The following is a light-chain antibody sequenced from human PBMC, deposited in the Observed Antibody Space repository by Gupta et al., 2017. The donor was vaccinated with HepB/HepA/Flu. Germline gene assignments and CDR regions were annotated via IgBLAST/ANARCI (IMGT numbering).Light chain of an antibody. CDR2: KAS. Sequence: DIQMTQSPSTLSASVGERVTITCRASQSISSWLAWYQQKPGKAPKLLIYKASSLESGVPSRCSGSGSGTEFTLTISSLQPDDFATYYCQQDNSYPLTFGGGTKVEIK. V-gene: IGKV1-5*03. J-gene: IGKJ4*01. CDR3: QQDNSYPLT. CDR1: QSISSW.